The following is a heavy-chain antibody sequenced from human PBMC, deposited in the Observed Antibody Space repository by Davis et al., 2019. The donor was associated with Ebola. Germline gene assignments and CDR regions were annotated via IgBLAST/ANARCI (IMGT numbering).Heavy chain of an antibody. Sequence: MPGGSLRLSCTVSGASVNTDNSYWSWVRQPPGKGLEWIGSISYSGSTYYNPSLKSRVTMSMDTSKSHFSLDLSSVTAADTAVYYCAIQILGFTRVFDYWGRGTQVTVSS. D-gene: IGHD1-26*01. CDR3: AIQILGFTRVFDY. V-gene: IGHV4-39*02. CDR1: GASVNTDNSY. J-gene: IGHJ4*02. CDR2: ISYSGST.